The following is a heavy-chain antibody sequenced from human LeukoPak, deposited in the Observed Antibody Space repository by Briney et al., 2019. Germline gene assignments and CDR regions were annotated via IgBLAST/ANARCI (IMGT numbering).Heavy chain of an antibody. CDR2: IIPIFGTA. V-gene: IGHV1-69*13. D-gene: IGHD5-18*01. J-gene: IGHJ4*02. CDR1: GSTFSSYA. CDR3: ARSRGYSYGPPDTKYYFDY. Sequence: SVKVSCKASGSTFSSYAISWVRQAPGQGLEWMGGIIPIFGTANYAQKFQGRVTVTADESTSTAYMELSSLRSEDTAVYYCARSRGYSYGPPDTKYYFDYWGQGTLVTVSS.